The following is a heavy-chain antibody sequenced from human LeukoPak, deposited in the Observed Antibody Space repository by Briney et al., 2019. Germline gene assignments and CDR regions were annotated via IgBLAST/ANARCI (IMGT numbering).Heavy chain of an antibody. V-gene: IGHV3-23*01. D-gene: IGHD6-19*01. CDR3: AKFGAPVAPSAYYFDY. J-gene: IGHJ4*02. CDR2: ISGSGGST. CDR1: GFTFRSYA. Sequence: PGGSLRLSCAASGFTFRSYAMRWVRQAPGKGREWVSAISGSGGSTYYADSVKGRFTISRDNSKNTLYLQMNSLRAEDTAVYYCAKFGAPVAPSAYYFDYWGQGTLVTVSS.